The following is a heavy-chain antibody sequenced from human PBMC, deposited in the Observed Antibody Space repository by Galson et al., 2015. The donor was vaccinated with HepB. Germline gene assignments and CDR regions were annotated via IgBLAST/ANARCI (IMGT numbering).Heavy chain of an antibody. CDR3: TRDGWFHAFDI. D-gene: IGHD3-10*01. V-gene: IGHV3-49*03. J-gene: IGHJ3*02. Sequence: SLRLSCAGSGFAFGEYAVNWFRQAPMKGLEWVGLIRPEAYDGTTEYAASVKGRFTISRDDSKSIAFLQMNSLKSEDTAVYYCTRDGWFHAFDIWGQGTRVTVSS. CDR2: IRPEAYDGTT. CDR1: GFAFGEYA.